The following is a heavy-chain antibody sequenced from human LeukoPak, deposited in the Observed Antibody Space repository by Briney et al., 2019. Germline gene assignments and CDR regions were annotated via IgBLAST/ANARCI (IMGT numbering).Heavy chain of an antibody. D-gene: IGHD3-22*01. CDR3: ARHAGSSGTLDY. Sequence: SETLSLTCTVSGGSISSSSYYWGWIRQPPGKGLEWIGSIYYSGSTYYNPSRKSRITISVNTSKNQFSLKLSSVTAADTAVYYCARHAGSSGTLDYWGQGTLVTVSS. V-gene: IGHV4-39*01. CDR1: GGSISSSSYY. CDR2: IYYSGST. J-gene: IGHJ4*02.